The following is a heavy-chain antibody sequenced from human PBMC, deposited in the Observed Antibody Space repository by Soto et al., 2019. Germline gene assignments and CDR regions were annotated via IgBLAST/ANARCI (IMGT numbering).Heavy chain of an antibody. CDR1: GGSISSYY. Sequence: SETLSLTCTVSGGSISSYYWSWIRQPPGKGLEWIGYIYYSGSTNYNPSLKSRVTISVDTSKNQFSLKLGSVTAADTAVYYCAKEAAGTLNWFDPWGQGTLVTVSS. CDR2: IYYSGST. V-gene: IGHV4-59*01. CDR3: AKEAAGTLNWFDP. J-gene: IGHJ5*02. D-gene: IGHD6-19*01.